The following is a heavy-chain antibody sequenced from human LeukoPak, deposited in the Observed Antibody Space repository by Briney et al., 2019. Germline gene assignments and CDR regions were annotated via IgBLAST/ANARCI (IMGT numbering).Heavy chain of an antibody. V-gene: IGHV1-69*01. Sequence: SVKVSCKASGGTFSSYAISWVRQAPGQGLEWMGGIIPIFGTANYAQKFQGRVTITADESTSTAYMELSSLRSEDTAVYYCASSPFPYYYDSSGYYDYFDYWGQGTLVTVSS. J-gene: IGHJ4*02. CDR2: IIPIFGTA. D-gene: IGHD3-22*01. CDR3: ASSPFPYYYDSSGYYDYFDY. CDR1: GGTFSSYA.